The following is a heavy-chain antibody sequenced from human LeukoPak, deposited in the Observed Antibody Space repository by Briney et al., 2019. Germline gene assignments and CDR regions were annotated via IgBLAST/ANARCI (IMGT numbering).Heavy chain of an antibody. J-gene: IGHJ4*02. V-gene: IGHV3-7*01. CDR2: IKQDGREK. CDR3: ARVEDYDILTGFDY. D-gene: IGHD3-9*01. CDR1: GFTFSTYA. Sequence: GGSLRLSCAASGFTFSTYAMDWVRQAPGKGLEWVANIKQDGREKYSVDSVKGRFTISRDNAKNSLYLQMNSLRAEDTAVYYCARVEDYDILTGFDYWGQGTLVTVSS.